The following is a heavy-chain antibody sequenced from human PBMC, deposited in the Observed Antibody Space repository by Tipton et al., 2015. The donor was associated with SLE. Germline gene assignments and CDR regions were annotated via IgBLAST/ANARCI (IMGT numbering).Heavy chain of an antibody. CDR3: VKDSFRGPSPATHPAWDY. Sequence: LSLTCAASGFTFSDSGMHWVRQASGKGLEWVGRIRTKDNKYTTVYAASVKGRFTISRDNSKNIMYLQMSSLRTEDTAVHYCVKDSFRGPSPATHPAWDYWGQGTLVTVSP. CDR1: GFTFSDSG. CDR2: IRTKDNKYTT. V-gene: IGHV3-73*01. J-gene: IGHJ4*02. D-gene: IGHD2-2*01.